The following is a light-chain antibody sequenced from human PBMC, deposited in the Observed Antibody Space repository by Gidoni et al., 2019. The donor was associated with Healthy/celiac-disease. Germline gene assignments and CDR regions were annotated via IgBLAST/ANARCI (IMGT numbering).Light chain of an antibody. Sequence: DIQMTQSPSSLSASVGDTVTITCRTSQTISSYLNWYQQKPCKAPKLLIYAASSLQSGVPSRLSCRGSGTDFTLTSSSLQPEDFATYYCQQSYSTPLTFGGGTKVEIK. CDR2: AAS. V-gene: IGKV1-39*01. CDR3: QQSYSTPLT. J-gene: IGKJ4*01. CDR1: QTISSY.